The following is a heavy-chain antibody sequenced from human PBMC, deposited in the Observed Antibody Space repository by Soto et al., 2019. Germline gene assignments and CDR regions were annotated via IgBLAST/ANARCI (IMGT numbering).Heavy chain of an antibody. CDR1: VNTFISYA. CDR3: AKADGVGFVGH. V-gene: IGHV1-69*10. J-gene: IGHJ4*02. Sequence: SVTVSCKSSVNTFISYAISWFRQAPGQGLEWMGGVVPMYRIPNYAQKFQGRVTITKETSASTVYMEMSSLRCEYTAVYYCAKADGVGFVGHWGQGTLVTVSS. CDR2: VVPMYRIP. D-gene: IGHD2-2*01.